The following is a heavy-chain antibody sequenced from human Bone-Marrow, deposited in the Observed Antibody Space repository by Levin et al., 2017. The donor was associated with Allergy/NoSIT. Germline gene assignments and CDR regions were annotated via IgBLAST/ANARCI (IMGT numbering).Heavy chain of an antibody. CDR3: ASRITAPGGLDV. CDR1: GVTSNNYT. CDR2: ISSSSAYI. V-gene: IGHV3-21*01. D-gene: IGHD3-10*01. J-gene: IGHJ6*02. Sequence: PGGSLRLSCAVSGVTSNNYTLTWVRQPPGKGLEWVSSISSSSAYIHYADSVKGRFTVSRDNAEKSLYLQMNSLRAEDTAIYYCASRITAPGGLDVWGQGTAVTVAS.